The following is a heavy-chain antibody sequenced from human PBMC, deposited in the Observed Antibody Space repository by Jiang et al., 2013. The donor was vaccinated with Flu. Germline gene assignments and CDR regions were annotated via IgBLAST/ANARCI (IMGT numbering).Heavy chain of an antibody. Sequence: GAEVKKPGASVKVSCKASGYTLPAMVSAGCDRPLDKGLSGWDGSALTMVTQTMHRSSRGRVTMTTDTSTSTAYMELRSLRSDDTAVYYCAREYSSSSEMDYWGQGTLVTVSS. V-gene: IGHV1-18*01. CDR1: GYTLPAMV. D-gene: IGHD6-6*01. CDR2: SALTMVT. J-gene: IGHJ4*02. CDR3: AREYSSSSEMDY.